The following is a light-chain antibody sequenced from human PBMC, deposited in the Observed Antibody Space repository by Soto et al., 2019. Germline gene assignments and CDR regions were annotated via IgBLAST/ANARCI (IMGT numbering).Light chain of an antibody. CDR3: ATWDDSVYV. Sequence: QSVLTQPPSASGTPGQRVTISCSGSTSNIGTNTVNWFQHLPGSAPKLLIYTNDQRPSGVPDRFSGSRSGTSASLAISGLQPEDEADYYCATWDDSVYVFGTGTK. CDR2: TND. CDR1: TSNIGTNT. V-gene: IGLV1-44*01. J-gene: IGLJ1*01.